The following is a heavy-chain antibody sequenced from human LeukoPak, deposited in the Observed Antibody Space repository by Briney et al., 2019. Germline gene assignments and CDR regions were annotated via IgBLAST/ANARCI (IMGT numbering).Heavy chain of an antibody. CDR3: AKDRIVGATSLDY. D-gene: IGHD1-26*01. CDR1: GFTFSSYG. Sequence: GGSLRLSCAASGFTFSSYGMHWVRQAPGKGLEWVAFIRYDGSNKYYADSVKGRFTISRDNSKKTLYLQMNSLRAEDTAVYYCAKDRIVGATSLDYCGQGTLVTVSS. J-gene: IGHJ4*02. V-gene: IGHV3-30*02. CDR2: IRYDGSNK.